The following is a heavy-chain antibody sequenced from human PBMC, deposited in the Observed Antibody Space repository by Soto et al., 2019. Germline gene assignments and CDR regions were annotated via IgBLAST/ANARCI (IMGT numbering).Heavy chain of an antibody. Sequence: QVQLQQWGAGLLKPSETLSLTCAVYGGSFSGYYWSWIRQPPGKGLEWIGEINHSGSTNYNPSLNSRVTISVDPSKNQFSLKLSSVTAADTAVYYCARGYYYGSGSLSPYFDYWGQGTLVTVSS. CDR3: ARGYYYGSGSLSPYFDY. V-gene: IGHV4-34*01. CDR2: INHSGST. CDR1: GGSFSGYY. D-gene: IGHD3-10*01. J-gene: IGHJ4*02.